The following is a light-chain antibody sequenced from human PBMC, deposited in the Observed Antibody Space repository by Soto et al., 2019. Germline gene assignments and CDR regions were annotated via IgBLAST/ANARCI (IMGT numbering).Light chain of an antibody. V-gene: IGKV1-27*01. CDR3: HKYNSALLT. CDR2: AAS. Sequence: DIQMTQSPSSLSASVGDRVTITCRASQGIYNYLAWYQQKPGKAPKLLIYAASTLEAGVPSRFSGSGSGTDFTLTISSLQPEVVATYYCHKYNSALLTFGQGTRLEIK. J-gene: IGKJ5*01. CDR1: QGIYNY.